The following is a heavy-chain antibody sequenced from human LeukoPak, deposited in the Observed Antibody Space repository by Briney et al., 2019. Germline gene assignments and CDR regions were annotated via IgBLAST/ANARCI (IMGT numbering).Heavy chain of an antibody. CDR3: ARVSGWYGY. D-gene: IGHD6-19*01. J-gene: IGHJ4*02. Sequence: ASVKVSCKASGYTFTSYGISWVRQAPGQGLEGMGWISAYNGNTNYAQKLQGRVTMTTDTSTSTAYTELRSLRSGDTAVYYCARVSGWYGYWGQGTLVTVSS. V-gene: IGHV1-18*01. CDR1: GYTFTSYG. CDR2: ISAYNGNT.